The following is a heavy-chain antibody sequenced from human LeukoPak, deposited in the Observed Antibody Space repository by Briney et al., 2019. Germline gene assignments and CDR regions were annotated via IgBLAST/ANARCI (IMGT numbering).Heavy chain of an antibody. CDR2: IYYSGST. CDR1: GGSISSYY. V-gene: IGHV4-59*08. Sequence: SETLSLTCTVSGGSISSYYWSWIRQPPGKGLEWIGYIYYSGSTNYNPSLKSRVTISVDTSKNQFSLKLSSVTAADTAVYYCARTIAAAGYYFDYWGRGTLVTVSS. J-gene: IGHJ4*02. CDR3: ARTIAAAGYYFDY. D-gene: IGHD6-13*01.